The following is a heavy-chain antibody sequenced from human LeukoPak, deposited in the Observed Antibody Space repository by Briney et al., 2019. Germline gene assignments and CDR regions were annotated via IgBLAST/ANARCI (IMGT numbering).Heavy chain of an antibody. CDR3: AKDGSGYSYGYPFDY. CDR2: ISGSGGST. V-gene: IGHV3-23*01. Sequence: GGSLRLSCAASGFTFSSYSMNWVRQAPGKGLEWVSAISGSGGSTYYADSVKGRFTISRDNSKNTLYLQMNSLRAEDTAVYYCAKDGSGYSYGYPFDYWGQGTLVTVSS. CDR1: GFTFSSYS. D-gene: IGHD5-18*01. J-gene: IGHJ4*02.